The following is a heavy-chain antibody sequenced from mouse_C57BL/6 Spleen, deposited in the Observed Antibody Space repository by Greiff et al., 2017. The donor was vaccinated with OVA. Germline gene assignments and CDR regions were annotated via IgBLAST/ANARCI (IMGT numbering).Heavy chain of an antibody. CDR2: ISSGSSTI. CDR1: GFTFSDYG. V-gene: IGHV5-17*01. CDR3: AKNDGFYAMDY. Sequence: EVQGVESGGGLVKPGGSLKLSCAASGFTFSDYGMHWVRQAPEKGLEWVAYISSGSSTIYYADTVKGRFTISRDNAKNTLFLQMTSLRSEDTAMYYCAKNDGFYAMDYWGQGTSVTVSS. J-gene: IGHJ4*01. D-gene: IGHD2-3*01.